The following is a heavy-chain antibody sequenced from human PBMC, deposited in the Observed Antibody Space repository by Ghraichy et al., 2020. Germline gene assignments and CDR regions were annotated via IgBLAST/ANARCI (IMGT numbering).Heavy chain of an antibody. CDR1: GFTFSSYA. D-gene: IGHD2-2*01. Sequence: GGSLRLSCAASGFTFSSYAMSWVRQAPGKGLEWVSAISGSGGSTYYADSVKGRFTISRDNSKNTLYLQMNSLRAEDTAVYYCAKDPTDDIVVVPAPYGMDVWGQGTTVTVSS. CDR2: ISGSGGST. V-gene: IGHV3-23*01. J-gene: IGHJ6*02. CDR3: AKDPTDDIVVVPAPYGMDV.